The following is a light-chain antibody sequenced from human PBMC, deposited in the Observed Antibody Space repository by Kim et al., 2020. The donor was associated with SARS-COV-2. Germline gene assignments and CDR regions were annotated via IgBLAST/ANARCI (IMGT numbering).Light chain of an antibody. V-gene: IGKV3-15*01. Sequence: EIVMTQSPVTLSVSPGERATLSCRASHSVSSNLAWYQQKPGQAPRLLIYGASTRAPGLPDRFSGSGSGTQFTRTISRLQSEDFAVYYCQQYTSWTLTLGGGTKGEL. CDR3: QQYTSWTLT. CDR2: GAS. CDR1: HSVSSN. J-gene: IGKJ4*01.